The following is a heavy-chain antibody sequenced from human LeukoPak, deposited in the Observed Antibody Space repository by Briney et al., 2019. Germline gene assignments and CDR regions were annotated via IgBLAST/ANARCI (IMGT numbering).Heavy chain of an antibody. CDR3: AGSIFGVVTIEYYFDY. CDR1: GGTFSSYA. Sequence: ASVKVSCKASGGTFSSYAISWVRQAPGQGLEWMGGIIPIFGTANYAQKFQGRVTITADESTSTAYMELSSLRSEDTAVYYCAGSIFGVVTIEYYFDYWGQGTLVTVSS. CDR2: IIPIFGTA. D-gene: IGHD3-3*01. J-gene: IGHJ4*02. V-gene: IGHV1-69*13.